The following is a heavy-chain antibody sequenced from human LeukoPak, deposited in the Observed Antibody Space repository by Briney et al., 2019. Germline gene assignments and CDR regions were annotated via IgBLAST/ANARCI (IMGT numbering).Heavy chain of an antibody. D-gene: IGHD6-19*01. CDR2: IYHSGST. J-gene: IGHJ4*02. CDR3: AKGGSSGWLVDY. CDR1: GGSISSSNW. V-gene: IGHV4-4*02. Sequence: SGTLPLTCAVSGGSISSSNWWSWVRQPPGKGLEWIGEIYHSGSTNYNPSLKSRVTISVDKSRNQFSLKLNSVTAADTAVYYCAKGGSSGWLVDYWGQGILVTVSS.